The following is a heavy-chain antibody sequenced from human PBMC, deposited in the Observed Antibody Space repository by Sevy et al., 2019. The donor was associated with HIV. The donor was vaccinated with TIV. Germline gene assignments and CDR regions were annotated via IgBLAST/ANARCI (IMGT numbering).Heavy chain of an antibody. V-gene: IGHV3-21*01. Sequence: GGSLRLSCAASGFTFSSYSMNWVRQAPGKGLEWVSSISSRNIYIYYVDSVKGRFTISRDNAKNSLDLQMNSLRAEDTAVYYGARGVGVVGGVIDSWGQGTLVTVSS. CDR1: GFTFSSYS. CDR3: ARGVGVVGGVIDS. J-gene: IGHJ4*02. D-gene: IGHD3-10*01. CDR2: ISSRNIYI.